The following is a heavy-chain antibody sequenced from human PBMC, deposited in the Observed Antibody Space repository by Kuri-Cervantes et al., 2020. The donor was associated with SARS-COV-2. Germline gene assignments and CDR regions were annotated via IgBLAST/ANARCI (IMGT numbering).Heavy chain of an antibody. V-gene: IGHV3-23*01. Sequence: GESLKISCAASGFTFSSYAMSWVRQAPGKGLEWVSAISGSGGSTYYADSVKGRFTISRDNSKNTLYLQMNSLRAEDTAVYYRARDPMDGDLGYYFDYWGQGTLVTVSS. CDR2: ISGSGGST. CDR3: ARDPMDGDLGYYFDY. CDR1: GFTFSSYA. D-gene: IGHD4-17*01. J-gene: IGHJ4*02.